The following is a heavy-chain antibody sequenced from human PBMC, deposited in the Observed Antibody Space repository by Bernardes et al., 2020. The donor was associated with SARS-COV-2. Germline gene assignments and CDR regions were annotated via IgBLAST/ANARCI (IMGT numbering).Heavy chain of an antibody. CDR3: ARAIVVVAATDDYYYYYGIDV. CDR1: GYTFTGYY. V-gene: IGHV1-2*04. Sequence: ASVKASCKASGYTFTGYYMHWVRQAPGQGLEWMGWINPNSGGTNYAQKFQGWVTMTRDTSISTAYMELSRLRSDDTAVYYCARAIVVVAATDDYYYYYGIDVWGQGTTVTVSS. CDR2: INPNSGGT. D-gene: IGHD2-15*01. J-gene: IGHJ6*02.